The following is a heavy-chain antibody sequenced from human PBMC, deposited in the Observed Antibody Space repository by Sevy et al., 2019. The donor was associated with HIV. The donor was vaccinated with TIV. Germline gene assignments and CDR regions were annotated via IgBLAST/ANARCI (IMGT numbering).Heavy chain of an antibody. CDR2: ISNGGERT. CDR1: GFTFNTYA. Sequence: GGSLRLSCEASGFTFNTYAMNWVRQAPGKGLEWISGISNGGERTDYTDSVTGRVTISRDNFKNTLFLQLNSLRADDTAVYYCAKSLYDSTGYYPVLDYWGQGTPVTVSS. J-gene: IGHJ4*02. V-gene: IGHV3-23*01. CDR3: AKSLYDSTGYYPVLDY. D-gene: IGHD3-22*01.